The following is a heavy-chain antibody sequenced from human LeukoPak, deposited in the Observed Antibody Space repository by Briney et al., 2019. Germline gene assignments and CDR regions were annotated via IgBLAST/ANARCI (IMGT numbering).Heavy chain of an antibody. D-gene: IGHD3-10*01. V-gene: IGHV3-48*01. J-gene: IGHJ4*02. CDR2: ISRSSSTI. CDR1: GFTFSTYA. Sequence: GGSLRLSCAASGFTFSTYAMSWVRQAPGKGLEWVSYISRSSSTIYYADSVKGRFTISRDNAKNTLYLQMGSLRAEDMAVYYCARGDDAYYYGSGTFDYWGQGTLVTVSS. CDR3: ARGDDAYYYGSGTFDY.